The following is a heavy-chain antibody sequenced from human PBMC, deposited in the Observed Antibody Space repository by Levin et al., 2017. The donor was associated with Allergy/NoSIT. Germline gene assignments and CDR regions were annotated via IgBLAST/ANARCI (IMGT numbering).Heavy chain of an antibody. Sequence: QAGGSLRLSCAASGFHFTTYGMHWVRQAPGKGLEWVALITPDRSNKYYADSVKGRFTISRDNSKNTVYLQMNRLTVEDTAVYYCARPALDYWGQGTLVTVSS. CDR3: ARPALDY. CDR2: ITPDRSNK. D-gene: IGHD2-2*01. CDR1: GFHFTTYG. V-gene: IGHV3-30*03. J-gene: IGHJ4*02.